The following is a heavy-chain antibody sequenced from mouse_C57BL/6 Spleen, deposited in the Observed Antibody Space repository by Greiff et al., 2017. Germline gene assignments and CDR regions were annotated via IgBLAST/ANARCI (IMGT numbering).Heavy chain of an antibody. CDR3: ARDGYGSSLYYAMDY. CDR1: GYTFTDYY. CDR2: INPNNGGT. J-gene: IGHJ4*01. D-gene: IGHD1-1*01. V-gene: IGHV1-26*01. Sequence: EVQLQQSGPELVKPGASVKISCKASGYTFTDYYMNWVKQSHGKSLEWIGDINPNNGGTSYNQKFKGKATLTVDKSSSTAYMELRSLTSEDSAVYYCARDGYGSSLYYAMDYWGQGTSVTVSS.